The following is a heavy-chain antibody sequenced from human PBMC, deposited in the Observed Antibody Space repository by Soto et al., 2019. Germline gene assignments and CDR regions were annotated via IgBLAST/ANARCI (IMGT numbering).Heavy chain of an antibody. D-gene: IGHD3-9*01. CDR2: IYHSGST. Sequence: PSETLSLTCAVSGGSISSGGYSWSWVRHPPGKGLEWIGEIYHSGSTNYNPSLKSRVTISVDKSKNQFSLKLSSVTTADTAVYYCARGPPDDINWFDPWGQGTLVTVSS. J-gene: IGHJ5*02. V-gene: IGHV4-30-2*01. CDR1: GGSISSGGYS. CDR3: ARGPPDDINWFDP.